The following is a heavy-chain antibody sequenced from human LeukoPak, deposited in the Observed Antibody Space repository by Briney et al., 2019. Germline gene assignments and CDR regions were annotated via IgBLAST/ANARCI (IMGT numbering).Heavy chain of an antibody. CDR1: GYTFTSYD. D-gene: IGHD2-15*01. J-gene: IGHJ3*02. V-gene: IGHV1-8*01. CDR3: AREAGGCSGGSCYRVNAFDI. CDR2: MNPNSGNT. Sequence: ASVKVSCKASGYTFTSYDINCVRQATGQGLEWMGCMNPNSGNTGYAQKFQGRVTISRNTSITTAYMELSSLRSEDTAVYYCAREAGGCSGGSCYRVNAFDIWGQGTMVTVSS.